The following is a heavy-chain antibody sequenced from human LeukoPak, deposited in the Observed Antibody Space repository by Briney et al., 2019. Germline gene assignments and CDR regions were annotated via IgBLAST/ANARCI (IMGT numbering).Heavy chain of an antibody. D-gene: IGHD3-10*01. J-gene: IGHJ6*02. CDR2: IYYSGST. V-gene: IGHV4-39*07. CDR1: GGSISSSSYY. Sequence: PSETLSLTCTVSGGSISSSSYYWGWIRQPPGKGLEWIGSIYYSGSTNYNPSLKSRVTISVDTSKNQFSLKLSSVTAADTAVYYCASAGPYYYGSGSAMDVWGQGTTVTVSS. CDR3: ASAGPYYYGSGSAMDV.